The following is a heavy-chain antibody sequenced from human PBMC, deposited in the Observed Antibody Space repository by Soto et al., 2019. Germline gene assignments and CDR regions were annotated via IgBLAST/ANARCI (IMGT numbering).Heavy chain of an antibody. CDR2: IWFDGNNK. V-gene: IGHV3-33*01. J-gene: IGHJ4*02. D-gene: IGHD6-13*01. CDR1: GFIFNTNA. CDR3: AREKIPYTSRWSLDY. Sequence: QVQLVESGGGVVKPGRSLRLSCAASGFIFNTNAMHWVRQAPGKGREWVAVIWFDGNNKYYADSVKGRFTMSRDNSKNMLYLQMSSLRAEDTAVYFCAREKIPYTSRWSLDYWGQGTLVTVSP.